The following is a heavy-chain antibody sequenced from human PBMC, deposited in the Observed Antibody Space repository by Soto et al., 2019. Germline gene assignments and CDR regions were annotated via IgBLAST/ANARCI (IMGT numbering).Heavy chain of an antibody. CDR3: AKGPEYDVLTGCDY. CDR1: GFTFSLSA. J-gene: IGHJ4*02. V-gene: IGHV3-23*01. CDR2: LSGGGSTT. Sequence: VQLLESGGGFVQPGESLRLSCAASGFTFSLSAMSWVRQAPGRGLDWVSSLSGGGSTTDYADSVKGRFTISRDNSKNTVHLQMNSLRAQATAAYYSAKGPEYDVLTGCDYWGQGALVTVSS. D-gene: IGHD3-9*01.